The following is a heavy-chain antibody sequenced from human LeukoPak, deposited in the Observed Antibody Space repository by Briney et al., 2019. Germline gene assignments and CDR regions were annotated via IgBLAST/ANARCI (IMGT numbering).Heavy chain of an antibody. Sequence: SETLSLTCTVSGGSISSYYWSWIRQPPGKGLEWIGYIYYSGSTNYNPSLKSRVTISVDTSKNQFPLKLSSVTAADTAVYYCARVYYGSSYDYWYFDLWARGTLVTVSS. D-gene: IGHD6-13*01. CDR2: IYYSGST. V-gene: IGHV4-59*01. CDR3: ARVYYGSSYDYWYFDL. J-gene: IGHJ2*01. CDR1: GGSISSYY.